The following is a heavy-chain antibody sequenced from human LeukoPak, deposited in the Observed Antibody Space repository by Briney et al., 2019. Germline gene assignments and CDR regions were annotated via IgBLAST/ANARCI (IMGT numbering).Heavy chain of an antibody. CDR3: ARDPRYYDSSGYYFNDAFDI. CDR2: IIPIFGTA. Sequence: ASVKVSCKASGGTFISYAISWVRQAPGQGLEWMGGIIPIFGTANYAQKFQGRVTITADESTSTAYMELSSLRSEDTAVYYCARDPRYYDSSGYYFNDAFDIWGQGTMVTVSS. D-gene: IGHD3-22*01. CDR1: GGTFISYA. V-gene: IGHV1-69*13. J-gene: IGHJ3*02.